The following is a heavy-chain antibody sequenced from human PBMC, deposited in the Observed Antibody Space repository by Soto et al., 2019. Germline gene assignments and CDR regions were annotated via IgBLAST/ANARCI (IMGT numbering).Heavy chain of an antibody. CDR3: ARHERVGESGSSQGGVADY. D-gene: IGHD1-26*01. Sequence: QLQLQESGPGLVKPSETLSLTCTVSGGSISSSSYYWGWIRQPPGKGLEWIGSIYYSGSTYYNPSLKSRVTISVDTSKNQFSLKLSSVTAADTAVYYCARHERVGESGSSQGGVADYWGQGTLVTVSS. CDR1: GGSISSSSYY. J-gene: IGHJ4*02. CDR2: IYYSGST. V-gene: IGHV4-39*01.